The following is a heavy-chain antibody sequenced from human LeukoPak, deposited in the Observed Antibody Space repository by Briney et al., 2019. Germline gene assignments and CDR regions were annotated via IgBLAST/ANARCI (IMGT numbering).Heavy chain of an antibody. J-gene: IGHJ5*02. D-gene: IGHD3-10*01. Sequence: SETLSLTCTVSGASISSGYWSWIRQPPGTGLEWVGYIYYSGSTNYNPSLKSRVTISADMSKNQFSLRLSSVTAADTAVYYCARDPVGSNWFDPWGQGTLVTVSS. CDR1: GASISSGY. V-gene: IGHV4-59*01. CDR3: ARDPVGSNWFDP. CDR2: IYYSGST.